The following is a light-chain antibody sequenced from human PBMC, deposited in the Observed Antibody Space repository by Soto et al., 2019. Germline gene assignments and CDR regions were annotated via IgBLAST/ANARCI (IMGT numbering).Light chain of an antibody. CDR1: QSVLYSSNNKNY. J-gene: IGKJ1*01. Sequence: DIVMTQSPDSLAVSLGERATINCKSSQSVLYSSNNKNYLAWYQQKLGQPPKLLIYWASTRESGVPDRFSGSGSGTDFTLTISSLQAEDVAVYYCQQYYSTPPTF. CDR2: WAS. V-gene: IGKV4-1*01. CDR3: QQYYSTPPT.